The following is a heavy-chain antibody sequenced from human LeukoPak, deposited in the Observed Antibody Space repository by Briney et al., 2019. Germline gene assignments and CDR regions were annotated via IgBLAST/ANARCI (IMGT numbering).Heavy chain of an antibody. V-gene: IGHV3-15*01. J-gene: IGHJ4*02. CDR1: GFTFRNAW. Sequence: GGSLRLSCAASGFTFRNAWMSWVRQAPGKGLEWIGHIKSKIDGGTTDYATPVKGSFTISRDDSLNTLYLEMNSLKTEDTAVYYCTTPPNYGDYNYFYYWGQGALVTVSS. D-gene: IGHD4-17*01. CDR2: IKSKIDGGTT. CDR3: TTPPNYGDYNYFYY.